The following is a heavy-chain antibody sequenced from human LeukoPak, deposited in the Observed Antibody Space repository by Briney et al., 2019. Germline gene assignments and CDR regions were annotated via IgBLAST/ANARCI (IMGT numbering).Heavy chain of an antibody. J-gene: IGHJ4*02. CDR2: IRNDGIDT. D-gene: IGHD3-10*01. Sequence: QPGGSLRLSCTTSGLTFSTYGMHWVRQAPGKGPEWVAFIRNDGIDTFYADSVKGRFTISRDNSKNTLYLQMNSLRAEDTAVYYCARDRSFRGLRGAYFDYWGQGTLVTVSS. CDR3: ARDRSFRGLRGAYFDY. CDR1: GLTFSTYG. V-gene: IGHV3-30*02.